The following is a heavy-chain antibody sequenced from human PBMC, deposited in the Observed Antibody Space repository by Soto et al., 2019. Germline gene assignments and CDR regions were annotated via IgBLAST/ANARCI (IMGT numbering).Heavy chain of an antibody. CDR1: GFTFSSYA. CDR2: ISYDGSNK. Sequence: PGGSLRLSCAASGFTFSSYAMHWVRQAPGKGLEWVAVISYDGSNKYYADSVKGRFTISRDNSKNTLYLQMNSLRAEDTAVYYCARESSSRGFLEWFSYYYYYGMDVWGQGTTVTVSS. V-gene: IGHV3-30-3*01. D-gene: IGHD3-3*01. J-gene: IGHJ6*02. CDR3: ARESSSRGFLEWFSYYYYYGMDV.